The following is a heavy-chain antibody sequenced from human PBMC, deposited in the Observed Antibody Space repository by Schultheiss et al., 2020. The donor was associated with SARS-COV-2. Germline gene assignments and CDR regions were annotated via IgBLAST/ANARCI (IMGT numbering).Heavy chain of an antibody. Sequence: GGSLRLSCAASGFTFSSYAMHWVRQAPGKGLEWVAVISYDGSNKYYADSVKGRFTISRDNAKNSLYLQMNSLRAEDTAVYYCARARYCSSTSCYVFDYWGQGTLVTVSS. J-gene: IGHJ4*02. D-gene: IGHD2-2*01. CDR2: ISYDGSNK. CDR1: GFTFSSYA. V-gene: IGHV3-30*04. CDR3: ARARYCSSTSCYVFDY.